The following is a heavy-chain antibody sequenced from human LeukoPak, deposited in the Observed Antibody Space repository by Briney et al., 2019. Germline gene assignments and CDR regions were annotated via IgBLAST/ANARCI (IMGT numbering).Heavy chain of an antibody. D-gene: IGHD1-26*01. CDR3: ARQYPSGSYFDY. CDR2: IYYSGST. Sequence: SETLSLTCTVSGGSISSSSYYWGWIRQPPGKGLEWIGSIYYSGSTYYNPSLKSRVTISVDTSKNQFSLKLSSVTAADTAVYYCARQYPSGSYFDYWGQGTLVTVSS. V-gene: IGHV4-39*07. CDR1: GGSISSSSYY. J-gene: IGHJ4*02.